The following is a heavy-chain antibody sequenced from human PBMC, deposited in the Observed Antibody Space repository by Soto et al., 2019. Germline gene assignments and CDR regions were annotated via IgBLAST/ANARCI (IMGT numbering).Heavy chain of an antibody. CDR2: IWYDGSNK. J-gene: IGHJ6*02. CDR3: ATNRAAAGTSPYYYYYGMDV. V-gene: IGHV3-33*01. Sequence: LSLTCAASGFTFSSYGMHWVRQAPGKGLEWVAVIWYDGSNKYYADSVKGRFTISRDNSKNTLYLQMNSLRAEDTAVYYCATNRAAAGTSPYYYYYGMDVWGQGTTVTVSS. D-gene: IGHD6-13*01. CDR1: GFTFSSYG.